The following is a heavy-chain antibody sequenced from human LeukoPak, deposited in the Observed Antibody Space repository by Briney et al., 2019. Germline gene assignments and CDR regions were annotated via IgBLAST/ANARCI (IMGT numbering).Heavy chain of an antibody. CDR3: ATYSSLNRREFQY. D-gene: IGHD3-22*01. CDR2: IKTDGSGK. Sequence: QSGGSLRLSCEGSGFTFSNYWMGWVRQAPGKGLQWVANIKTDGSGKYYVDSVKGRFTISRDNAKNSLYLQMNSLRAEDTAVYYCATYSSLNRREFQYWGQGTLLTVSS. J-gene: IGHJ1*01. V-gene: IGHV3-7*01. CDR1: GFTFSNYW.